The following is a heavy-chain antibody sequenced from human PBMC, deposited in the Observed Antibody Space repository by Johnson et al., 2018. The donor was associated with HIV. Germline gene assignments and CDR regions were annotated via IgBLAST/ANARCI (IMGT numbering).Heavy chain of an antibody. CDR2: IYSGGST. J-gene: IGHJ3*02. CDR3: TRARYSSSWYNGDAFDI. CDR1: GFTLISNY. D-gene: IGHD6-13*01. Sequence: IPLVESGGGFVQPGGSLRLSCAASGFTLISNYMSWVRQAPGKGLEWVSVIYSGGSTYYADSVKGRFTISRDNSKNTLYLQMNSLRAEDTALYYCTRARYSSSWYNGDAFDIWGQGTMVTVS. V-gene: IGHV3-66*01.